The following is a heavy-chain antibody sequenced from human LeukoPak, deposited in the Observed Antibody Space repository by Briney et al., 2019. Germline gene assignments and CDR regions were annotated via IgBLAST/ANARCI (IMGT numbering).Heavy chain of an antibody. D-gene: IGHD7-27*01. V-gene: IGHV3-66*02. CDR2: IYSGGNT. Sequence: GGSLRLSSAASGFTVTSNYMSWVRQAPGKGLEWVSVIYSGGNTYYADSVKGRFTISRDNSKNTLYLQMNSLRAEDTAVYYCARGPNWAHIDYWGQGTLVTVSS. CDR3: ARGPNWAHIDY. CDR1: GFTVTSNY. J-gene: IGHJ4*02.